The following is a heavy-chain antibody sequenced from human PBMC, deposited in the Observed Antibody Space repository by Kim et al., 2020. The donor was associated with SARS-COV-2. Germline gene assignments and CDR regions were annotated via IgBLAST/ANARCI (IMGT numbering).Heavy chain of an antibody. CDR1: GYTFTSYG. CDR3: ARDGVIYDSSGSHGDY. V-gene: IGHV1-18*03. J-gene: IGHJ4*02. D-gene: IGHD3-22*01. Sequence: ASVKVSCKASGYTFTSYGISWVRQAPRQGLEWMGWISAYNGNTNYAQKLQGRVTMTTDTSTSTAYMELRSLRSDDMAVYYCARDGVIYDSSGSHGDYWGQGTLVTVSS. CDR2: ISAYNGNT.